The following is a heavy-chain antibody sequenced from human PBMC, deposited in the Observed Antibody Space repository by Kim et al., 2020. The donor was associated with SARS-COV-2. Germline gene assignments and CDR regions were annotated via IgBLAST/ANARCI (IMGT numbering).Heavy chain of an antibody. Sequence: GGSLRLSCAASGFTFDDYAMHCVRQAPGKGLEWVSGISWNSGSIGYADSVKGRFTISRDNAKNSLYLQMNSLRAEDTALYYCAKASSSWYDYYYGMDVWGQGTTVTVSS. J-gene: IGHJ6*02. V-gene: IGHV3-9*01. D-gene: IGHD6-13*01. CDR3: AKASSSWYDYYYGMDV. CDR1: GFTFDDYA. CDR2: ISWNSGSI.